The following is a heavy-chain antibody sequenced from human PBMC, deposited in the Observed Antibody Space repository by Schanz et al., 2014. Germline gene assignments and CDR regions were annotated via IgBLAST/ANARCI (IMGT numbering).Heavy chain of an antibody. D-gene: IGHD1-26*01. CDR2: TDSGGST. CDR3: AKVGPYSGSLGAFDI. Sequence: EVQLVESGGGLIQPGGSLRLSCAVSGFTVNTNYMSWVRQAPGKGLEWVSAITDSGGSTYYADSVKGRFTISRDNSKNTLYLQMNSLRAEDSAVYYCAKVGPYSGSLGAFDIWGQGTMVTVSS. J-gene: IGHJ3*02. V-gene: IGHV3-53*01. CDR1: GFTVNTNY.